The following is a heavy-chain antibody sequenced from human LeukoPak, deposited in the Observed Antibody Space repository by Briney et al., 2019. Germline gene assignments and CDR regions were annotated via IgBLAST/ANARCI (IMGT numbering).Heavy chain of an antibody. Sequence: GGSLRLSCAASGFTFSSYWMHWVRQAPGKVLVWVSRINSDGSSTSYADSVKGRFTISRGNAKNTLYLQMNSLRAEDTAVYYCAREHSSSWPYYYYYMDVWGKGTTVTVSS. V-gene: IGHV3-74*01. D-gene: IGHD6-13*01. CDR3: AREHSSSWPYYYYYMDV. CDR2: INSDGSST. CDR1: GFTFSSYW. J-gene: IGHJ6*03.